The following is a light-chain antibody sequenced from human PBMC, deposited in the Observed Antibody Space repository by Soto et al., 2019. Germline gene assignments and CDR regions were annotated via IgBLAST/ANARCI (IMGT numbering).Light chain of an antibody. V-gene: IGKV1D-16*01. J-gene: IGKJ1*01. CDR3: QQYNVYSWT. CDR2: AAS. CDR1: QGIGTW. Sequence: DIQMTQSPSSVSASVGDRVTITCRASQGIGTWLAWYQQKPGKGPNLLIYAASSLESGVPSRFSGSGSGTDFTLTISSLQPEDFATYYCQQYNVYSWTFGQGTKVEIK.